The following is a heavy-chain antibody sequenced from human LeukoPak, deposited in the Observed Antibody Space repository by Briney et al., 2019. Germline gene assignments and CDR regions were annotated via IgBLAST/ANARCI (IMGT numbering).Heavy chain of an antibody. CDR2: ISYDGSNK. CDR3: AREDTYYDFLGLDY. D-gene: IGHD3-3*01. CDR1: GFTFSSYA. J-gene: IGHJ4*02. V-gene: IGHV3-30-3*01. Sequence: GGSLRLSCAASGFTFSSYAMHWVRQAPGKGPEWVAVISYDGSNKYYADSVKGRFTISRDNSKNTLYLQMNSLRAEDTAVYYCAREDTYYDFLGLDYWGQGTLVTVSS.